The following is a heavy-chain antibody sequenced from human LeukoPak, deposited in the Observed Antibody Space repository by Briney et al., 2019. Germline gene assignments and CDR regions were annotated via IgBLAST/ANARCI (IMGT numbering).Heavy chain of an antibody. Sequence: SETLSLTCTVSGGSISSYYWSWIRQPPGKGLEWIGNIYYSGSTNYNPSLKSRVTISVDTSKNQFSLKLSSVTAADTAVYYCARGGRNYDILTGYYDYYYYYMDVWGKGTTVTISS. CDR1: GGSISSYY. V-gene: IGHV4-59*01. CDR2: IYYSGST. J-gene: IGHJ6*03. D-gene: IGHD3-9*01. CDR3: ARGGRNYDILTGYYDYYYYYMDV.